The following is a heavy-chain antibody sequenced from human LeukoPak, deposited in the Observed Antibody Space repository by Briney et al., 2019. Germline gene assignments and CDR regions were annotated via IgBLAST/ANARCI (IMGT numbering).Heavy chain of an antibody. Sequence: ALVKVSCKASGYTFTGYYMHWVRQALGQGLEWMGRINPNSGGTNYAQKFQGRVTMTRDTSISTAYMELSRLRSDDTAVYYCARTLTYYYDSSGYLLRAQNDYWGQGTLVTVSS. V-gene: IGHV1-2*06. D-gene: IGHD3-22*01. CDR2: INPNSGGT. J-gene: IGHJ4*02. CDR3: ARTLTYYYDSSGYLLRAQNDY. CDR1: GYTFTGYY.